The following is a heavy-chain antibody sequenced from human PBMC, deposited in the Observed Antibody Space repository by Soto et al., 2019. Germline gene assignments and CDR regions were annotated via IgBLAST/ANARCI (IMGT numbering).Heavy chain of an antibody. CDR2: IIPIFGTA. CDR3: ARDIVVGGYSYSIDAFDI. Sequence: QVQLVQSGAEVKKPGSSVKVSCKASGGTFSSYAISWVRQAPGQGLEWMGGIIPIFGTANYAQKFQGRVTITADKSTSTGYMELSSLRSEDTAVYYCARDIVVGGYSYSIDAFDIWGQGTMVTVSS. V-gene: IGHV1-69*06. D-gene: IGHD5-18*01. J-gene: IGHJ3*02. CDR1: GGTFSSYA.